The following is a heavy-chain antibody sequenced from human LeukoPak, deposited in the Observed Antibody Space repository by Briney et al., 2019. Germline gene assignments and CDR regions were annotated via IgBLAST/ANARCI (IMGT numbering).Heavy chain of an antibody. Sequence: GGSLILSCAASGFTFSDYYMSWIRQAPGKGLEWVSYISSSGSTICYADSVKGRFTISRDNAKNSLYLQMNSLRAEDTAVYYCASNKKESGPDYWGQGTLVTVSS. V-gene: IGHV3-11*01. CDR1: GFTFSDYY. CDR3: ASNKKESGPDY. D-gene: IGHD1/OR15-1a*01. J-gene: IGHJ4*02. CDR2: ISSSGSTI.